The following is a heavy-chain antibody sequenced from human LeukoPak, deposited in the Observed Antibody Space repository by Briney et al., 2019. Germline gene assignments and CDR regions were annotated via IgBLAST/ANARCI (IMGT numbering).Heavy chain of an antibody. CDR3: AKEGDYYGSGSYRDGFDI. D-gene: IGHD3-10*01. CDR1: GFTFSAHG. J-gene: IGHJ3*02. Sequence: GGSLRLSCAASGFTFSAHGMHWVRQAPGKGLEWVAFIRYDGINKYYADSVKGRFTISRDSFKNTLYLQMNSLRPEDTAVYYCAKEGDYYGSGSYRDGFDIWGQGTRATVSS. CDR2: IRYDGINK. V-gene: IGHV3-30*02.